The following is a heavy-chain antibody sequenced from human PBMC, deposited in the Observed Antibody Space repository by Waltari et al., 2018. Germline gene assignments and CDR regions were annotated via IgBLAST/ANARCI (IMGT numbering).Heavy chain of an antibody. D-gene: IGHD6-6*01. V-gene: IGHV3-20*04. CDR3: AKSGNLAARPHFDF. CDR2: IKWDGGFT. Sequence: EVQLVESGGSLVRPGGSLRLACAASGFPFHDEGMNWVRQVPGKGLDWVAGIKWDGGFTAYVDSVKGRFTISRDNAKNSVYLQMNSLRSEDTALYYCAKSGNLAARPHFDFWGQGTRVTVSS. CDR1: GFPFHDEG. J-gene: IGHJ4*02.